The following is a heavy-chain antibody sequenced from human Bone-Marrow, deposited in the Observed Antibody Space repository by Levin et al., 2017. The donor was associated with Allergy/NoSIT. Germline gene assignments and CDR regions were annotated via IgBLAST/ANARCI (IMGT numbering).Heavy chain of an antibody. D-gene: IGHD3-3*01. Sequence: PGGSLRLSCAASGFTFSSYGMHWVRQAPGKGLEWVAVIWYDGSNKYYADSVKGRFTISRDNSKNTLYLQMNSLRAEDTAVYYCARDHDFWSGDYYFDYWGQGTLVTVSS. CDR3: ARDHDFWSGDYYFDY. V-gene: IGHV3-33*01. CDR1: GFTFSSYG. CDR2: IWYDGSNK. J-gene: IGHJ4*02.